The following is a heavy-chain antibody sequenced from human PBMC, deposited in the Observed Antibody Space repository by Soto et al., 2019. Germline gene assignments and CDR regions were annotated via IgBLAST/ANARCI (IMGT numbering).Heavy chain of an antibody. CDR3: ASPRLSSDGTTPIDY. CDR1: GGTFSSYA. Sequence: SVKVSCKASGGTFSSYAISWLRQAPGQGLEWMGGIIPIFGTANYAQKFQGRVTITADESTSTAYMELSSLRSEDTAVYYCASPRLSSDGTTPIDYWGQGTLVTVSS. D-gene: IGHD1-1*01. CDR2: IIPIFGTA. J-gene: IGHJ4*02. V-gene: IGHV1-69*13.